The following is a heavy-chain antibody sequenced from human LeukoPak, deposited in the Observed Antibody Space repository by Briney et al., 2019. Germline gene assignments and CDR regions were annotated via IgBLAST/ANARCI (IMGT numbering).Heavy chain of an antibody. J-gene: IGHJ2*01. CDR2: IYTSGGI. V-gene: IGHV4-4*07. D-gene: IGHD1-26*01. Sequence: SETLSLTCTVSGGSISSYYWSWIRQPAGKGLEWIGRIYTSGGINYNPSLKSRVTMSGDTSKKQFSLKLTSVTAADTAVYYCARERAYGWEPLPGYFYLWGRGTLVTVSS. CDR3: ARERAYGWEPLPGYFYL. CDR1: GGSISSYY.